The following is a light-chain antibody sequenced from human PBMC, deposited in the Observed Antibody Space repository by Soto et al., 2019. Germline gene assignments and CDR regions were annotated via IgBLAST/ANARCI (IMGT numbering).Light chain of an antibody. CDR2: DVT. J-gene: IGLJ1*01. CDR3: CSYAGSSIFYV. Sequence: QAVVTQPRSVSGSPGQSVTISCTGSVSDVRNYNYVSWYQQHPGKAPKLILYDVTQRPSGVPDRFSGSKSGITASLTISGLQAEDEADYYCCSYAGSSIFYVFGTGTKLTVL. V-gene: IGLV2-11*01. CDR1: VSDVRNYNY.